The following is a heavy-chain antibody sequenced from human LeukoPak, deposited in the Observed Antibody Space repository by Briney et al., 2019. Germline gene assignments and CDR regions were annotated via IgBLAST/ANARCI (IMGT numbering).Heavy chain of an antibody. CDR1: GYTFTSHT. V-gene: IGHV1-18*01. CDR2: ITTYNADT. Sequence: GASVKVSCKTFGYTFTSHTLTWVRQAPGQGLEWMGWITTYNADTNYAQKLQGRVTMTTDTSTSTAYMELRSLRSDDTAVYYCAKARQTSGYEATWGQGTMVTVSS. CDR3: AKARQTSGYEAT. J-gene: IGHJ3*01. D-gene: IGHD5-12*01.